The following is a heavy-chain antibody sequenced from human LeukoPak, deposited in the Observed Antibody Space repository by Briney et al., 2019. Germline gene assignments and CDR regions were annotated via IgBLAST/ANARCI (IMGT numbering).Heavy chain of an antibody. CDR2: IYSGGST. J-gene: IGHJ4*02. CDR1: GFTVSNNY. CDR3: ARDGLAGTDY. Sequence: GGSLRLSCAASGFTVSNNYMNWVRQAPGKGLEWVSVIYSGGSTSYADSVKGRFTISRDNSRNTVSLQMNTLRAEDTAVYYCARDGLAGTDYWGQGTLVTVSS. V-gene: IGHV3-66*01. D-gene: IGHD6-19*01.